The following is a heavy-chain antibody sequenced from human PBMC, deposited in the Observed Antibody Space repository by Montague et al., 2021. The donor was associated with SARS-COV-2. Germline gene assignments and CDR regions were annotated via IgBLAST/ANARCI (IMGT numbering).Heavy chain of an antibody. CDR1: GGSFSGYY. J-gene: IGHJ6*02. D-gene: IGHD2-15*01. CDR2: INHSGST. V-gene: IGHV4-34*01. CDR3: ASGSGCSGGSCSFEWDSYYYYGSDV. Sequence: SETLSLTCAVYGGSFSGYYWSWIRQPPGKGLEWIGEINHSGSTNYNPSLKSRVTISVDTSKNQFSLKLSSVTAADTAVYYCASGSGCSGGSCSFEWDSYYYYGSDVWGQGTTVTVSS.